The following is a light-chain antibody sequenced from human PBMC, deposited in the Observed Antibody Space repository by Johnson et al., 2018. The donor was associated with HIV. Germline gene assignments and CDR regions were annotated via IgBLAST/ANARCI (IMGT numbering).Light chain of an antibody. Sequence: QPVLTQPPSVSAAPGQKVTISCSGSSSNIGNNYVSWYQQLPGTAPKLLIYENNKRPSGIPDRFSGSKSGTSATLGITGLQTGDEADYYCGTWDSSLNAFVCGAGTRVTVL. J-gene: IGLJ1*01. CDR3: GTWDSSLNAFV. CDR1: SSNIGNNY. CDR2: ENN. V-gene: IGLV1-51*02.